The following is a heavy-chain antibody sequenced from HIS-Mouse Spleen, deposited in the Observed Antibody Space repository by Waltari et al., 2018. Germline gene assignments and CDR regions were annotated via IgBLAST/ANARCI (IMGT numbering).Heavy chain of an antibody. Sequence: QVQLQESGPGLVKPSETLSLTCTVSGGSISSYYWSWIRQPPGKGLEWIGYIYYSGSTNYNPSLKGRVTISVDTSKNQFSLKLRSVTAADTAVYYCARASRDLLLPRYFDLWGRGTLVTVSS. CDR1: GGSISSYY. CDR2: IYYSGST. J-gene: IGHJ2*01. V-gene: IGHV4-59*01. CDR3: ARASRDLLLPRYFDL.